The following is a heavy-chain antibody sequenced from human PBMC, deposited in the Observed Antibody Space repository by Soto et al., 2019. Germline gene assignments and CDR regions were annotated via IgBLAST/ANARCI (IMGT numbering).Heavy chain of an antibody. CDR1: GFSLSTSGVG. D-gene: IGHD6-19*01. V-gene: IGHV2-5*02. CDR2: IYWDDDK. Sequence: SGPTLVNPTQTLTLTCTFSGFSLSTSGVGVGWIRQPPGKALEWLALIYWDDDKRYSPSLKSRLTITKDTSKSQVVLTMTNMDPVDKATYYCAHFYSRGWYPGPFDYWGLGTLVTVSS. J-gene: IGHJ4*02. CDR3: AHFYSRGWYPGPFDY.